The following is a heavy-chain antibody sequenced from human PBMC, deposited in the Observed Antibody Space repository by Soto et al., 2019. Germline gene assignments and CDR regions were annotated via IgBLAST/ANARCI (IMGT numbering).Heavy chain of an antibody. Sequence: LETLSLPCTVSGGSSSSYYWSWIRQPPGKGLEWIGYIYYSGSTNYNPSLKSRVTISVDTSKNQFSLKLSSVTAADTAVYYCARHAAAGTDYWGQGTLVTVSS. D-gene: IGHD6-13*01. CDR3: ARHAAAGTDY. CDR1: GGSSSSYY. CDR2: IYYSGST. J-gene: IGHJ4*02. V-gene: IGHV4-59*08.